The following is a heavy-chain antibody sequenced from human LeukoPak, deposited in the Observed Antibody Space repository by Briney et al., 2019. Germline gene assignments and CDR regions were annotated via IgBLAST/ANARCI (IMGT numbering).Heavy chain of an antibody. CDR3: ARRVGYGYGYYYYYMDV. J-gene: IGHJ6*03. V-gene: IGHV4-38-2*02. Sequence: SETLSLTCTVSGYSISSGYYWSWIRQPPGKGLEWIGEINHSGSTNYNPSLKSRVTISVDTSKNQFSLKLSSVTAADTAVYYCARRVGYGYGYYYYYMDVWGKGTTVTISS. CDR2: INHSGST. D-gene: IGHD5-18*01. CDR1: GYSISSGYY.